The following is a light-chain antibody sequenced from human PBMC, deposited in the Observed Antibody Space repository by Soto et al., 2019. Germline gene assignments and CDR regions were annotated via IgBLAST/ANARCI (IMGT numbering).Light chain of an antibody. V-gene: IGLV2-23*01. J-gene: IGLJ3*02. CDR2: EDN. CDR3: CSYAGDSTWV. CDR1: SSDVGSYNL. Sequence: QSALTQPASVSGSPGQSITISCTRTSSDVGSYNLGSWYRQDPGKAPKLIIYEDNKRPSGVSNRFSGSKSGNTASLTISGLQAEDEADYYCCSYAGDSTWVFGGGTKLTVL.